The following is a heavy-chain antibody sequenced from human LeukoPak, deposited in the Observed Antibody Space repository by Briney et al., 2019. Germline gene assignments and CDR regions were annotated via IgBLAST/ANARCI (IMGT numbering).Heavy chain of an antibody. CDR3: ARDAAGCSSTSCYSY. V-gene: IGHV3-21*01. CDR2: ISSSSSYI. D-gene: IGHD2-2*01. J-gene: IGHJ4*02. Sequence: PGGSLRLSCAASGFTFSSYAMSWVRQAPGKGLEWVSSISSSSSYIYYADSVKGRFTISRDNAKNSLYLQMNSLRAEDTAVYYCARDAAGCSSTSCYSYWGQGTLVTVSS. CDR1: GFTFSSYA.